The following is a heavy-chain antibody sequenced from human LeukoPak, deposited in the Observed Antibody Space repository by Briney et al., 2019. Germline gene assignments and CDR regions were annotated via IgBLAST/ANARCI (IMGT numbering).Heavy chain of an antibody. CDR1: GFSFSNYW. Sequence: GGSLRLSCAASGFSFSNYWMNWVRQVPGKGLEWVANIKQGGSEKYYVDSVKGRFTISRDNAKNSLYLQMNSLRAEDTAVYYCARDFRPQDEGDGYNSQIFDYWGQGTLVTVSS. J-gene: IGHJ4*02. D-gene: IGHD5-24*01. CDR2: IKQGGSEK. V-gene: IGHV3-7*01. CDR3: ARDFRPQDEGDGYNSQIFDY.